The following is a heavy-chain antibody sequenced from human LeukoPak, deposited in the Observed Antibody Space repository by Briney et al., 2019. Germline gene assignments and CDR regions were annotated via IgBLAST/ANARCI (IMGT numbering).Heavy chain of an antibody. CDR1: GYTFTSYG. D-gene: IGHD2-15*01. V-gene: IGHV1-46*01. CDR3: ARVSCSGGSCYSFFDY. J-gene: IGHJ4*02. Sequence: ASVKVSCKASGYTFTSYGISWVRQAPGQGLEWMGIINPSGGSTSYAQKFQGRVTMTRDTSTSTVYMELSSLRSEDTAVYYCARVSCSGGSCYSFFDYWGQGTLVTVSS. CDR2: INPSGGST.